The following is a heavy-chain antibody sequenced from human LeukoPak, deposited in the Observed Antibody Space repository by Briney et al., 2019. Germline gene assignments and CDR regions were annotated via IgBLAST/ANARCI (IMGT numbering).Heavy chain of an antibody. D-gene: IGHD3-10*01. CDR2: MSPKSANT. V-gene: IGHV1-8*03. CDR1: GYTFTSYD. J-gene: IGHJ4*02. Sequence: ASVKVSCKASGYTFTSYDINWVRQASGQGLEWMGWMSPKSANTGYAQKFQGRVTITRDTSISTAYMELSSLTSEDTAVYYCARTPPGGLIDYWGQGTLVTVSS. CDR3: ARTPPGGLIDY.